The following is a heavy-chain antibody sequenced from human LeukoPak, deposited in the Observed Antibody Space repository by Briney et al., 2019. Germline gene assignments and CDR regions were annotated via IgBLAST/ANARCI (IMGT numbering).Heavy chain of an antibody. CDR1: GFTFSSYA. CDR2: ISYDGSNK. J-gene: IGHJ6*02. Sequence: PGGSLRLSCAASGFTFSSYAMHWVRQAPGKGLEWVAVISYDGSNKYYADSVKGRFTISRDNAKNSLYLQMNSLRAEDTALYYCAKDSDYYYYYGMDVWGQGTTVTVSS. CDR3: AKDSDYYYYYGMDV. V-gene: IGHV3-30-3*01.